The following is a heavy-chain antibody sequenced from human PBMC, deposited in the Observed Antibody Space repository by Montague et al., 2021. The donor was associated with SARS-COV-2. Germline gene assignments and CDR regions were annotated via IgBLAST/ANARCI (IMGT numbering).Heavy chain of an antibody. CDR1: GGSISSYY. Sequence: SETLSLTCTVSGGSISSYYLSWIRQPPGKGLEWIGYIYYSGSTNYNPSLKSRVTISVDTSKNQFSLKLSSVTAADTAVYYCARDKGLTIFGVVKSPGAFDIWAKGQWSPSLQ. V-gene: IGHV4-59*01. CDR3: ARDKGLTIFGVVKSPGAFDI. D-gene: IGHD3-3*01. CDR2: IYYSGST. J-gene: IGHJ3*02.